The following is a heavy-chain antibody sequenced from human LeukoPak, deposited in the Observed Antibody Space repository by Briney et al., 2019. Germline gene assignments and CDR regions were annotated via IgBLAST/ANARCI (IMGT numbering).Heavy chain of an antibody. Sequence: GGSLRLSCAASGFTFSSYAMSWVRQAPGKGLEWVSAISGSGGSTYYADSVKGRFTISRDNSKNTLYLQMNSLRAEDTAVYYCAKGPYYDFWSGHTPGSYVDYWGQGTLVTVSS. V-gene: IGHV3-23*01. CDR3: AKGPYYDFWSGHTPGSYVDY. D-gene: IGHD3-3*01. CDR1: GFTFSSYA. CDR2: ISGSGGST. J-gene: IGHJ4*02.